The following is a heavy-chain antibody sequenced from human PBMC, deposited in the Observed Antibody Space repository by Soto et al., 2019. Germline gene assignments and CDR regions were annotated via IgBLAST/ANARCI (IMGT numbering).Heavy chain of an antibody. CDR1: GGSISSYY. CDR2: IYYIGST. CDR3: ARVWGGAFDI. V-gene: IGHV4-59*01. D-gene: IGHD3-10*01. Sequence: QVQLQESGPGLVKPSETLSLTCTVSGGSISSYYWSWIRPPPGKGLAWIGSIYYIGSTNYNPSLKSRVTISVDTSKNQCSLKLSSVTAADTDVYYCARVWGGAFDIWGQGTMVTVSS. J-gene: IGHJ3*02.